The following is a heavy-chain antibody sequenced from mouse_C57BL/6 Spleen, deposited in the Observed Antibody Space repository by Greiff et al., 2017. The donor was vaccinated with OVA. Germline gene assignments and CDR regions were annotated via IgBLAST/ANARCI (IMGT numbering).Heavy chain of an antibody. D-gene: IGHD1-1*01. Sequence: QVQLKQPGAELVKPGASVKLSCKASGYTFTSYWMHWVKQRPGRGLEWIGRIDPNSGGTKYNEKFKSKATLTVDKPSSTAYMQLSSLTSEDSAVYYCARGAFITTVDWYFDVWGTGTTVTVSS. CDR1: GYTFTSYW. J-gene: IGHJ1*03. CDR3: ARGAFITTVDWYFDV. V-gene: IGHV1-72*01. CDR2: IDPNSGGT.